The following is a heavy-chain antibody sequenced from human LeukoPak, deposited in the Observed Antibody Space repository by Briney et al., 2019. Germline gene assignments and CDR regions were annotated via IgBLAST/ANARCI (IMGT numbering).Heavy chain of an antibody. CDR3: ARGDGYNFFDS. CDR1: GFTVSSNY. V-gene: IGHV3-53*01. D-gene: IGHD5-24*01. J-gene: IGHJ4*02. CDR2: FYKGGNT. Sequence: GSLRLSCAAFGFTVSSNYMSWVRQAPGKGLEWASVFYKGGNTYYADSVKGRFTISRDNSKNTVSLQMNSLRVEDTAVYYCARGDGYNFFDSWGQGTLVTVSS.